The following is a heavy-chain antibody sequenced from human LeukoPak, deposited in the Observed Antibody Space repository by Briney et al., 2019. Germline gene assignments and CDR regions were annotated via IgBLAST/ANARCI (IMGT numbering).Heavy chain of an antibody. V-gene: IGHV4-34*01. CDR2: INHSGST. J-gene: IGHJ5*02. D-gene: IGHD3-10*01. CDR3: AASPGVRWFDP. Sequence: SETLSLTCAVYGGSFSGYYWSWIRQPPGKGLEWIGEINHSGSTNYNPSLKSRVTISVDTSKNQFSLKLSSVTATDTAVYYCAASPGVRWFDPWGQGALVTVSS. CDR1: GGSFSGYY.